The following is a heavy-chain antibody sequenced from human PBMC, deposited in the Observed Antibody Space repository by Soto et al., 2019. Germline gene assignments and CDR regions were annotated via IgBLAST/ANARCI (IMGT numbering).Heavy chain of an antibody. CDR2: IIPFLGTA. D-gene: IGHD2-21*02. CDR3: ARSIVVVTALDY. V-gene: IGHV1-69*13. Sequence: GASVKVSCKASGGTFSSHAINWVRQAPGQGLEWMGEIIPFLGTANYAQKFQGRVTIIADESTSTAYMELSSLRSEDTAVYYCARSIVVVTALDYWGQGTLVTVSS. CDR1: GGTFSSHA. J-gene: IGHJ4*02.